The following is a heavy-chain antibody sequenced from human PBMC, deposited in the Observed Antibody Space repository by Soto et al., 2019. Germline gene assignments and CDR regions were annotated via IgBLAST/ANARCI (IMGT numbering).Heavy chain of an antibody. CDR1: GFTFTSSA. CDR2: IVVGSGNT. CDR3: AAEERPSYGFELRYGMDV. D-gene: IGHD5-18*01. J-gene: IGHJ6*02. Sequence: QMQLVQSGPEVKKPGTSVKVSCKASGFTFTSSAVQWVRQARGQRLEWIGWIVVGSGNTNYAQKFQERVTITRDMSTSTAYMELSSLRSEDTAVYYCAAEERPSYGFELRYGMDVWGQGTTVTVSS. V-gene: IGHV1-58*01.